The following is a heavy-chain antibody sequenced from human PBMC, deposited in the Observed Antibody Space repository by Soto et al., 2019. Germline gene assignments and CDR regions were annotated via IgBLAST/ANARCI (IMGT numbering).Heavy chain of an antibody. CDR2: IKQDGSEK. D-gene: IGHD4-4*01. J-gene: IGHJ5*02. Sequence: PGGSLRLSCAASGFTFSSYWMSWVRQAPGKGLEWVANIKQDGSEKHYVDSVKGRFTISRDNAKNSLYLQMNSLRAEDTAVYYCARLSSRDYRGVDGFDPWRQGTLVTVSS. CDR1: GFTFSSYW. CDR3: ARLSSRDYRGVDGFDP. V-gene: IGHV3-7*01.